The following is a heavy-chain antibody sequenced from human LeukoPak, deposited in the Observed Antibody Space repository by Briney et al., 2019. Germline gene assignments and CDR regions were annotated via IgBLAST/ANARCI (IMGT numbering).Heavy chain of an antibody. CDR2: MNPNSGNT. CDR3: ARDRLRWPKIDY. Sequence: ASVKVSCKASGYTFTNYDINWVRQATGQGLEWMGWMNPNSGNTGYGQKFQGRVTITRNTSISTAYMELSSLRSEDTAVYYCARDRLRWPKIDYWGQGTLVTVSS. CDR1: GYTFTNYD. J-gene: IGHJ4*02. V-gene: IGHV1-8*03. D-gene: IGHD4-23*01.